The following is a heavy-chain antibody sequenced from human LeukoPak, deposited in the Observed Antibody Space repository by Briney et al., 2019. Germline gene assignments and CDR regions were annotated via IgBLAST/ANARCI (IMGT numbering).Heavy chain of an antibody. V-gene: IGHV4-61*02. Sequence: PSETLSLTCTVSGGSISNDGYYWSWIRQPAGNGLEWIGRFYTSGSTKYNPSLKSRVTISLDTSKNQFSLKLSSVTAADTAVYYCAKTTYYYDSSGHSIPYFFDNWGPGTLVTVSS. J-gene: IGHJ4*02. D-gene: IGHD3-22*01. CDR2: FYTSGST. CDR3: AKTTYYYDSSGHSIPYFFDN. CDR1: GGSISNDGYY.